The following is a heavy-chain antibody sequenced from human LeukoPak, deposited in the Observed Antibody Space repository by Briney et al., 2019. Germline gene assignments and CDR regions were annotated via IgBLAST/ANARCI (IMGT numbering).Heavy chain of an antibody. V-gene: IGHV4-4*07. CDR1: GGSINIY. Sequence: SETLSLICTVSGGSINIYWTWIRQPAGKGLEWIGRIYSSGSTYYNPSLKSRVTISVDTSKNQFSLKLSSVTAADTAVYYCARESSHDSSKLDGMDVWGQGTTVTVSS. CDR3: ARESSHDSSKLDGMDV. CDR2: IYSSGST. J-gene: IGHJ6*02. D-gene: IGHD6-13*01.